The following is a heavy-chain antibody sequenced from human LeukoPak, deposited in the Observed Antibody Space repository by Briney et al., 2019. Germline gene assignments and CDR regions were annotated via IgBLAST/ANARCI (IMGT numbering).Heavy chain of an antibody. J-gene: IGHJ3*02. CDR3: ARDVSVYCGGDCSTHLEAFDI. V-gene: IGHV4-59*01. Sequence: SETLSLTCTVSGGSISSYYWSWIRQPPGKELEWIGYIYYSGSTNYNPSLKSRVTISVDTSKNQFSLKLSSVTAADTAVYYCARDVSVYCGGDCSTHLEAFDIWGQGTMVTVSS. CDR1: GGSISSYY. D-gene: IGHD2-21*02. CDR2: IYYSGST.